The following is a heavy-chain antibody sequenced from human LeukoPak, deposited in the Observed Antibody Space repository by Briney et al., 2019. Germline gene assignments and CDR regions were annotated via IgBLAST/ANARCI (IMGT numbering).Heavy chain of an antibody. CDR2: IQQDGSED. Sequence: WGSLTLSCAASGCSFSDYWMGWVRQAPGKGLEWVANIQQDGSEDYYMDSVRGGFTISRDNAKKSLYLQMNSPRADDTAVYYCARGVSYSGGTCSYSYNYYAMDVWGQGTPVTLSS. CDR3: ARGVSYSGGTCSYSYNYYAMDV. J-gene: IGHJ6*02. V-gene: IGHV3-7*04. CDR1: GCSFSDYW. D-gene: IGHD2-15*01.